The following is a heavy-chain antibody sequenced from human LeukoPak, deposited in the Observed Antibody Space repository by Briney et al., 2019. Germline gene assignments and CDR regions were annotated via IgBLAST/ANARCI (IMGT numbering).Heavy chain of an antibody. CDR1: GFTFSSYA. J-gene: IGHJ4*02. CDR2: ISSNGGST. CDR3: ARQSHRYCSGGSCYFFDY. V-gene: IGHV3-64*01. Sequence: PGGSLRLSCVGSGFTFSSYAMHWVRQAPGKGLEYVSAISSNGGSTYYANSVKGRFTISRDNSKNTLYLQMGSLRAEDMAVYYCARQSHRYCSGGSCYFFDYWGQGTLVTVSS. D-gene: IGHD2-15*01.